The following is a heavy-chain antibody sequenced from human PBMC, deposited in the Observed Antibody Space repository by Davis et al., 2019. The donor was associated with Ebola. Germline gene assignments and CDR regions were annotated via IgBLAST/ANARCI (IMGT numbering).Heavy chain of an antibody. D-gene: IGHD3-10*01. CDR3: TAGGYGSGSRGDY. J-gene: IGHJ4*02. Sequence: AASVKVSCKASGYTFTSYAMHWVRQAPGQRLEWMGWINAGNGNTKYSQKFQGRVTITRDTSASTAYMELSSLRSEDTAVYYCTAGGYGSGSRGDYWGQGTLVTVSS. CDR2: INAGNGNT. CDR1: GYTFTSYA. V-gene: IGHV1-3*01.